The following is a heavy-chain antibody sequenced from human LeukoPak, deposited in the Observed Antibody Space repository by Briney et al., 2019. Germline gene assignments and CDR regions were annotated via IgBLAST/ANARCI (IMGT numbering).Heavy chain of an antibody. D-gene: IGHD2-15*01. V-gene: IGHV3-33*06. CDR1: GFTFSSYG. Sequence: GGSLRLSCAASGFTFSSYGMHWVRQAPGKGLEWVAVTWQHGSDVAYADSVKGRFIISRDDAKNTVFLQMNSLRDEDTAVYYCAKEWSAFDLWGQGTMVSVSS. CDR3: AKEWSAFDL. CDR2: TWQHGSDV. J-gene: IGHJ3*01.